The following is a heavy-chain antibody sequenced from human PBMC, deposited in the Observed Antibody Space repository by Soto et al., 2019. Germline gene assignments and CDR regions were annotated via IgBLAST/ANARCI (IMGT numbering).Heavy chain of an antibody. V-gene: IGHV3-30*18. CDR3: AKDLARYMGIVGARGGVYYYYYGMDV. CDR2: ISYDGSNI. CDR1: GFTFSSYG. J-gene: IGHJ6*02. Sequence: QVQLVESGGGVVQPGRSLRLSCAASGFTFSSYGMHWVRQAPGKGLEWVAVISYDGSNIYYADSVKGRFTISRDNSKNPLYLQRNSPRAEDTAVYYCAKDLARYMGIVGARGGVYYYYYGMDVGGQGTTFTVSS. D-gene: IGHD1-26*01.